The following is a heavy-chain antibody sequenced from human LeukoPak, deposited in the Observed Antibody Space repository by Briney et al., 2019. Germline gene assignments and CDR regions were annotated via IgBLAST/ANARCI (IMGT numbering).Heavy chain of an antibody. D-gene: IGHD3-10*01. J-gene: IGHJ4*02. CDR1: GDSVSNGNYY. CDR3: ARSQNYYGSGDY. CDR2: IYYTGST. V-gene: IGHV4-61*01. Sequence: SETLSLTCTVSGDSVSNGNYYWSWLRQPPGKALEWIGYIYYTGSTYYNPSLEGRVTISVDTSRNQFSVKLSSVTATDTAVYYCARSQNYYGSGDYWSQGTLVTVSS.